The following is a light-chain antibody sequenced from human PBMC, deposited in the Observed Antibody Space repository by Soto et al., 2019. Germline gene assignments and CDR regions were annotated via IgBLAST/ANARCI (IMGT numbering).Light chain of an antibody. J-gene: IGLJ2*01. Sequence: QSVLTQPPSVSAAPGQKVTISCSGSSSNIGNNYVSWYQQLPGTAPKLLIYDNNNRPSGIPDRFSGSKSGTSATLGITGLQTGDEADYYCGTCDSSLSAGVFGGGTQLTVL. V-gene: IGLV1-51*01. CDR1: SSNIGNNY. CDR2: DNN. CDR3: GTCDSSLSAGV.